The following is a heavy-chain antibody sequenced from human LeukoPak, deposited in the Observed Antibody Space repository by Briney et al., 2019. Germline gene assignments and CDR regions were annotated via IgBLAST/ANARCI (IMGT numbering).Heavy chain of an antibody. Sequence: PGGSLRLSCAASGFIFSNYGMHWVRQAPGKGLEWVAFIRYDGSNKYYADSVKGRFTISRDNSKNTLYLQMNSLRAEDTAVYYCARSPSCSSASCYTNYWGQGTLVTVSS. CDR2: IRYDGSNK. D-gene: IGHD2-2*02. V-gene: IGHV3-30*02. CDR3: ARSPSCSSASCYTNY. CDR1: GFIFSNYG. J-gene: IGHJ4*02.